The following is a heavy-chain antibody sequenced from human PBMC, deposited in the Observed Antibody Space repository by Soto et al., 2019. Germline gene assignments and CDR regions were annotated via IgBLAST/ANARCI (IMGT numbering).Heavy chain of an antibody. CDR1: GFTFSSYA. V-gene: IGHV3-30-3*01. CDR3: AREGGEGAHYYYYGMDV. Sequence: PXGSLRLYCAASGFTFSSYAMHWVRQAPGKGLEWVAVISYDGSNKYYADSVKGRFTISRDNSKNTLYLQMNSLRAEDKAVYYCAREGGEGAHYYYYGMDVWGQGTTVTVSS. J-gene: IGHJ6*02. CDR2: ISYDGSNK.